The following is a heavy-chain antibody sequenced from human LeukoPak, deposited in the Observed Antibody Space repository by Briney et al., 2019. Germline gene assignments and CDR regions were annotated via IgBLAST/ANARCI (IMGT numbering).Heavy chain of an antibody. D-gene: IGHD5-24*01. CDR3: ARRDGYNSGACDY. Sequence: GGSLRLSCAASGFTFSSYAMTWVRQAPGKGPEWVSATSGTGERTYYADSVKGRFTISRDNSKNTLYLQMSSLRAEDTAVYYCARRDGYNSGACDYWGQGTLVTVSS. CDR2: TSGTGERT. J-gene: IGHJ4*02. V-gene: IGHV3-23*01. CDR1: GFTFSSYA.